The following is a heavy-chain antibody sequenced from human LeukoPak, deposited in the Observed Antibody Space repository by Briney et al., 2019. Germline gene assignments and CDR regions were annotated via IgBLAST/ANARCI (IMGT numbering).Heavy chain of an antibody. CDR1: GFTFSTYW. Sequence: PGGSLRLSCAASGFTFSTYWMSWVRQAPERGLEWLANIKQDGSDKYYVDSVKGRFTISRDNAKNSLYLQMNSLRAEDTAVYYCATGGGNFDYWGQGTLVTVFS. V-gene: IGHV3-7*01. D-gene: IGHD1-14*01. CDR3: ATGGGNFDY. CDR2: IKQDGSDK. J-gene: IGHJ4*02.